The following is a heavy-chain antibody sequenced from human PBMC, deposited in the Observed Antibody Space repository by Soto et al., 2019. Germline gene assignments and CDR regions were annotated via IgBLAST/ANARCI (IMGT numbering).Heavy chain of an antibody. Sequence: SETLSLTCTVSGGSINSHYWSWIRQPPGKGLEWIGFIYDSENTNYNPSLQSRVTILLDTSKNQVSLRLSSVTAADTAVYYCARHQTGTAYPRIDYWGQGTLVTVSS. V-gene: IGHV4-59*08. D-gene: IGHD1-1*01. CDR2: IYDSENT. CDR1: GGSINSHY. J-gene: IGHJ4*02. CDR3: ARHQTGTAYPRIDY.